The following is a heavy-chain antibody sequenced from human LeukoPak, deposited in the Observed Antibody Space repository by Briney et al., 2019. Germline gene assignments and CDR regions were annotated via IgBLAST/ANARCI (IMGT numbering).Heavy chain of an antibody. Sequence: GGSLRLSCAASGFGVSRYAMSWVRQVPGKGLEWVSSITNNNGKTYYADSVKGRFSISRDESENTVYLQMNSLRAEDTAIYFCAKDHPSSGWPTFEYWGQGTRVTVSP. V-gene: IGHV3-23*01. D-gene: IGHD6-19*01. J-gene: IGHJ4*02. CDR2: ITNNNGKT. CDR3: AKDHPSSGWPTFEY. CDR1: GFGVSRYA.